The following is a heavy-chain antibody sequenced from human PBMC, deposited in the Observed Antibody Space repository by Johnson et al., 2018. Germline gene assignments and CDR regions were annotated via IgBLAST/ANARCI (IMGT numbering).Heavy chain of an antibody. J-gene: IGHJ1*01. D-gene: IGHD4-17*01. CDR2: ISSSSSYI. CDR3: ARSQSAYYGDYVGAEYFQH. CDR1: GFTFSSYS. Sequence: VQLVQSGGGLVKPGGSLRLSCAASGFTFSSYSMNWVRQAPGQGLEWVSSISSSSSYIHYADSLKGRFTISRDNAKNSLYLQMNSLRAEDTAVYYCARSQSAYYGDYVGAEYFQHWGQGTLVTVSS. V-gene: IGHV3-21*01.